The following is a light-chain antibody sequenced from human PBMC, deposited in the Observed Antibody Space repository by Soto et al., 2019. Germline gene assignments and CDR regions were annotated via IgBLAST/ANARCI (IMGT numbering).Light chain of an antibody. J-gene: IGKJ5*01. CDR1: QSISSW. CDR3: QQANSFPIT. V-gene: IGKV1-5*03. CDR2: NAS. Sequence: DIQMTQSPSTLSASVGDRVSITRRASQSISSWLAWYQQKPGKAPKLLIYNASTLKSGVPSRVSGSASETEFTLTISSLQPEDFATYYCQQANSFPITFGQGTRLE.